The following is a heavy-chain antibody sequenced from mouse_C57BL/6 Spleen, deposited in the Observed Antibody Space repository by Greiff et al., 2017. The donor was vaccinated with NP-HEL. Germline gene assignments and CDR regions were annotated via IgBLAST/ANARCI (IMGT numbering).Heavy chain of an antibody. CDR1: GYTFTSYW. CDR3: ARSSRSNYFDY. CDR2: IYPCCGRT. D-gene: IGHD1-1*01. Sequence: QVQLQQPGAELVKPGASVKMSCKASGYTFTSYWITWVKQRPGQGLEWIGDIYPCCGRTNYNEKFKGKATLTVDTSSSTAYMQLSGLTSGDSAVYYCARSSRSNYFDYGGQGTTLTVSA. V-gene: IGHV1-55*01. J-gene: IGHJ2*01.